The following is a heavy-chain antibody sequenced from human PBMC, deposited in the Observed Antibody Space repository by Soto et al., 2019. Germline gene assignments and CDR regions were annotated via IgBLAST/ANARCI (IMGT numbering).Heavy chain of an antibody. Sequence: QVQLVQSGAEVKKPGASVKVSCKASGYTFTSYDINWVRQATGQGLEGMGWMNPNSGNTGYAQKFQGRVTMTRNTSISTAYMELSSLRSEDTAVYYCARGWDWIIAGLSNWFDPWGQGTLVTVSS. V-gene: IGHV1-8*01. CDR3: ARGWDWIIAGLSNWFDP. CDR1: GYTFTSYD. J-gene: IGHJ5*02. CDR2: MNPNSGNT. D-gene: IGHD6-13*01.